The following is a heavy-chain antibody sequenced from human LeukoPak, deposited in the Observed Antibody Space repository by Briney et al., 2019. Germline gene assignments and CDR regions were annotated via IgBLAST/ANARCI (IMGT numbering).Heavy chain of an antibody. Sequence: ASVKVSCKASGYTFTGYYMHWVRQAPGQGLEWMGWINPNSGGTNYAQKFQGRVTMTRNTSISTAYMELSSLRSEDTAVYYCARETVDTAMGDYYYYYMDVWGKGTTVTISS. CDR2: INPNSGGT. J-gene: IGHJ6*03. CDR3: ARETVDTAMGDYYYYYMDV. D-gene: IGHD5-18*01. CDR1: GYTFTGYY. V-gene: IGHV1-2*02.